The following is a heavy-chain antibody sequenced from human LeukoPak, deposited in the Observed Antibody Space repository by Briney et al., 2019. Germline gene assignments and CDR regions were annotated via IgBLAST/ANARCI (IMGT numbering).Heavy chain of an antibody. D-gene: IGHD3-10*01. CDR1: GGSISSSSYY. J-gene: IGHJ5*02. V-gene: IGHV4-39*07. Sequence: SETLSLTCTVSGGSISSSSYYWGWIRQPPGKGLEWIGSIYYSGSTYYNPSLKSRVTMSVDTSKNQFSLKLSSVTAADTAVYFCARDRVRGLISHSNWFDPWGQGTLVTVSS. CDR3: ARDRVRGLISHSNWFDP. CDR2: IYYSGST.